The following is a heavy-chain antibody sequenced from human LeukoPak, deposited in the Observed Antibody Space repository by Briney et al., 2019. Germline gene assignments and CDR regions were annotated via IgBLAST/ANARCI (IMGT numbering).Heavy chain of an antibody. D-gene: IGHD3-10*01. V-gene: IGHV3-30*03. J-gene: IGHJ4*02. CDR1: GFTFSSYG. CDR3: ARPSQYGSGTDYYFDS. Sequence: PGGSLRLSCAASGFTFSSYGMHWVRQAPGKGLEWVATISHDGGNKYYADSVKGRFTIFRDNSKNTLYLQMNSLKTEDTAVYYCARPSQYGSGTDYYFDSWGQGTLVTVSS. CDR2: ISHDGGNK.